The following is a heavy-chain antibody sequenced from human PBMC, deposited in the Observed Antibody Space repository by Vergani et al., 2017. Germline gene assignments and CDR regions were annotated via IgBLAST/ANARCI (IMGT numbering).Heavy chain of an antibody. Sequence: QVQLVQSGAEVKKPGASVKVSCKASGYTFTSYGISWVRQAPGQGLEWMGWIIPILGIANYAQKFQGRVTITADKSTSTAYMELSSLRSEDTAVYYCARVIAAAGTGNNWFDPWGQGTLVTVSS. CDR1: GYTFTSYG. V-gene: IGHV1-69*10. CDR3: ARVIAAAGTGNNWFDP. J-gene: IGHJ5*02. CDR2: IIPILGIA. D-gene: IGHD6-13*01.